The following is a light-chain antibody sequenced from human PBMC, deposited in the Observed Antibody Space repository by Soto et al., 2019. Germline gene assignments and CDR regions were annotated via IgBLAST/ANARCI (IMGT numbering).Light chain of an antibody. V-gene: IGKV1-5*01. Sequence: DIPMTQSPSTLSASVGDRVTITCRAIQSISRWLAWYQQKPGKAPKLLIYDASSLESGVPSRFSGSGSGTEFTLTISRLQPDDFATYYCQEYNSFSTLGQGTKVDIK. CDR2: DAS. CDR3: QEYNSFST. CDR1: QSISRW. J-gene: IGKJ1*01.